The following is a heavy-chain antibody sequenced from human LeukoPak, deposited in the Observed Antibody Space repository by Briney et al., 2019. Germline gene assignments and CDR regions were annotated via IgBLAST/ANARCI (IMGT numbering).Heavy chain of an antibody. Sequence: GGSLRLSCAASGFTFSSYGMHWVRQAPGKGLEWVAFIRYDGSNKYYADSVKGRFTISRDNSKNTPYLQMNSLRAEDTAVYYCARNSDYGIDYWGQGTLVTVSS. D-gene: IGHD4-17*01. V-gene: IGHV3-30*02. CDR3: ARNSDYGIDY. CDR2: IRYDGSNK. J-gene: IGHJ4*02. CDR1: GFTFSSYG.